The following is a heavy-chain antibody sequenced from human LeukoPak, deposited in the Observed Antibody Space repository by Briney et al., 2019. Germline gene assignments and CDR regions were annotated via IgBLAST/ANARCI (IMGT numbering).Heavy chain of an antibody. CDR1: GGTFSSYA. D-gene: IGHD3-22*01. CDR2: IIPIFGTA. Sequence: SSVKVSCKASGGTFSSYAISWVRQAPGQGLEWMGGIIPIFGTANYAQKFLGRVTITTDESTSTAYMELSSLRSEDTAVYYCASTYDSSGYYHGPGAFDIWGQGTMVTVSS. J-gene: IGHJ3*02. V-gene: IGHV1-69*05. CDR3: ASTYDSSGYYHGPGAFDI.